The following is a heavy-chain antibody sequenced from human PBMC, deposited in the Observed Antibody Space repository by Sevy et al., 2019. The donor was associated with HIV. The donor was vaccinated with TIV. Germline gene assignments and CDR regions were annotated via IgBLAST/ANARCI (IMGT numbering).Heavy chain of an antibody. D-gene: IGHD3-22*01. CDR3: ARGSISSGYYPPPGMDV. J-gene: IGHJ6*02. V-gene: IGHV1-69*13. CDR2: IIPIFGTA. CDR1: GGTFSSYA. Sequence: ASVKVSCKASGGTFSSYAISWVRQAPGQGLEWMGGIIPIFGTANYAQKFQGRVTITADESTSTAYMELSSLRSEDTAVYYCARGSISSGYYPPPGMDVWGQGTTVTVSS.